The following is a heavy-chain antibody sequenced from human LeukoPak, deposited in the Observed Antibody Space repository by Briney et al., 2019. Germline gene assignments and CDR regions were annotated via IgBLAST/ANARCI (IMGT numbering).Heavy chain of an antibody. Sequence: SALTLVNHTQTLTLTCTFSGFLLSTTGVGVGWIRQPPAKAVEWLAPINLNDDKRYSPSLKSRLTITKDTSKNQVVLTMTNMDPVDTATYYCAHRPIGPFLIAARPYDAFDIWGQGTVVTVSS. CDR2: INLNDDK. CDR1: GFLLSTTGVG. V-gene: IGHV2-5*01. CDR3: AHRPIGPFLIAARPYDAFDI. J-gene: IGHJ3*02. D-gene: IGHD6-6*01.